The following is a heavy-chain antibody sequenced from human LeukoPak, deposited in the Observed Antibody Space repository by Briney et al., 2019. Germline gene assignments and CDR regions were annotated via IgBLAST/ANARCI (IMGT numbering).Heavy chain of an antibody. D-gene: IGHD2-15*01. V-gene: IGHV3-21*01. CDR2: ISSSSSSI. CDR3: ARDAMNSGDTPLYYFDY. J-gene: IGHJ4*02. Sequence: PGGSLRLSCAASGFTFSTNGMNWVRQAPGKGLEWVSSISSSSSSIYYADSVKGRFTISRDNARNSLYLQMNSLRAEDTAVYYCARDAMNSGDTPLYYFDYWGQGTLVTVSS. CDR1: GFTFSTNG.